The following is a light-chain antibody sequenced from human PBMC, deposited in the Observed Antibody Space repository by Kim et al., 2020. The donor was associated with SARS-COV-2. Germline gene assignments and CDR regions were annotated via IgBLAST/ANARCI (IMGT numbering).Light chain of an antibody. Sequence: QSAPTQARSVSGSPGQSVTISCTGTSSDVGGYNYVSWYQQHPGKAPKLMIYDVSKRPSGVPDRFSGSKSGNTASLTISGLQADDEADYYCCSYAGSYTHYVFGTGTKVTVL. CDR2: DVS. CDR1: SSDVGGYNY. V-gene: IGLV2-11*01. J-gene: IGLJ1*01. CDR3: CSYAGSYTHYV.